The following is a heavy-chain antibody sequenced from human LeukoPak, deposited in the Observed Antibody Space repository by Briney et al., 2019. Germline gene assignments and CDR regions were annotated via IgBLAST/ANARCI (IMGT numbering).Heavy chain of an antibody. CDR2: ISAYNGNT. Sequence: GASVKVSCKASGYTFTSYGISWVRQAPGQGLEWMGWISAYNGNTNYAQKLQGRVTMTTDTSTSTAYMELRSLRSDDTAVYYCARDSHGDCLGGSLDYWGQGTLVTVSS. D-gene: IGHD2-21*02. CDR1: GYTFTSYG. CDR3: ARDSHGDCLGGSLDY. V-gene: IGHV1-18*01. J-gene: IGHJ4*02.